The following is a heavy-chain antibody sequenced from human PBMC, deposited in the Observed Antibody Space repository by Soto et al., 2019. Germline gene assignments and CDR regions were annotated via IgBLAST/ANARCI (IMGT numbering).Heavy chain of an antibody. CDR2: ISGSGGST. CDR3: AKAYEYYGSGSYYPFWFDP. D-gene: IGHD3-10*01. Sequence: GGSLRLSCAASGFTFSSYAMSWVRQAPGKGLEWVSAISGSGGSTYYADSVKGRFTISRDNSKNTLYLQMNSLRAEDTAVYYCAKAYEYYGSGSYYPFWFDPWGQGTLVTVSS. CDR1: GFTFSSYA. J-gene: IGHJ5*02. V-gene: IGHV3-23*01.